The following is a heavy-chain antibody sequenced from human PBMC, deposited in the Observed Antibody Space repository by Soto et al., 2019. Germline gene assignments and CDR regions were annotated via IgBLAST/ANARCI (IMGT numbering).Heavy chain of an antibody. Sequence: EVQLLESGGGLVQPGGSLRLSCAASGFTFSSYAMTWVRQAPGKRLEWVSTISRSGDSTYYRDSVKGRFTISRDNSKNTVYLQMNSLRAEDTAGYYCAKTDKFNPQSSGLANRFDYWGQGTLVTVSS. CDR2: ISRSGDST. V-gene: IGHV3-23*01. CDR3: AKTDKFNPQSSGLANRFDY. CDR1: GFTFSSYA. J-gene: IGHJ4*02. D-gene: IGHD6-19*01.